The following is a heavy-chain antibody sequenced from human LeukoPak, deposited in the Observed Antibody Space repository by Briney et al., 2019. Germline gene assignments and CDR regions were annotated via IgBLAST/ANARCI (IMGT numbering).Heavy chain of an antibody. CDR3: APRGDIEHSYGYGKWFDP. J-gene: IGHJ5*02. CDR1: GGSFRGYY. D-gene: IGHD5-18*01. Sequence: SETLSLTCAVYGGSFRGYYWIRLRQPPGKGLEWIGEINHSGSTNYNASLKSRVTVSVDSSKNQFSLRLSSVTAADTAVYYCAPRGDIEHSYGYGKWFDPWGQGTRVTVSS. CDR2: INHSGST. V-gene: IGHV4-34*01.